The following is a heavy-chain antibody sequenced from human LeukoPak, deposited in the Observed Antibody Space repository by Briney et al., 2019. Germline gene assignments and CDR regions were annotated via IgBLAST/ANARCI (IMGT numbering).Heavy chain of an antibody. J-gene: IGHJ6*04. CDR3: ARGAKRNYYGSGSYYSPLDV. D-gene: IGHD3-10*01. Sequence: ASVKVSCKASGGTFSSYAISWVRQAPGQGLEWMGGIIPIFGTANYAQKFQGRVTITADESTSTAYMELSSLRSEDTAVYYCARGAKRNYYGSGSYYSPLDVWGKGTTVTISS. V-gene: IGHV1-69*13. CDR2: IIPIFGTA. CDR1: GGTFSSYA.